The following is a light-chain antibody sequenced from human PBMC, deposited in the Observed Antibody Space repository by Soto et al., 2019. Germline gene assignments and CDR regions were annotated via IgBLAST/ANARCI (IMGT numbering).Light chain of an antibody. J-gene: IGKJ4*01. V-gene: IGKV1-8*01. CDR2: AAS. CDR1: QGISSY. CDR3: QQYYSYPL. Sequence: AIRMTQSPSSLSASTGDRVTITCRASQGISSYLAWYQPKPGRAPKLLIYAASTLQSGVPSRFSGSGSGTDFTLTISCLQSEDFATYYCQQYYSYPLFGGGTKVEIK.